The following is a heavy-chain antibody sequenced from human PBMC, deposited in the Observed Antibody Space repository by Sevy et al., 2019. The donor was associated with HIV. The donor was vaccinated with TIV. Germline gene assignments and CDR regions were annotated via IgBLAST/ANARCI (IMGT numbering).Heavy chain of an antibody. D-gene: IGHD1-26*01. CDR2: INPNNGDS. CDR3: TRDDIYTHPWEFDW. Sequence: ASVKVSCKSSGYTFTDYYLHWVRQAPGQGLEWMGWINPNNGDSRSAQKFQGRVTLTRDMSFSTAYMELSSLRSDDTAIYFCTRDDIYTHPWEFDWWSHGALVTVSS. V-gene: IGHV1-2*02. J-gene: IGHJ4*01. CDR1: GYTFTDYY.